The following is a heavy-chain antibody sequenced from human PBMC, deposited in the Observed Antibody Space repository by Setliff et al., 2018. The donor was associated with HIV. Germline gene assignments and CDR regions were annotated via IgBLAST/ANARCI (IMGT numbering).Heavy chain of an antibody. J-gene: IGHJ4*02. CDR1: GGSISSGSYY. D-gene: IGHD3-22*01. CDR2: IYTSGST. Sequence: SETLSLTCTVSGGSISSGSYYWSWIRQPAGKGLEWIGRIYTSGSTNYNPSLKSRVTISADTSKNQFSLKLSSVTAADTAVYYCARLTRYCDGSGYVFDYWGQGTLVTVSS. CDR3: ARLTRYCDGSGYVFDY. V-gene: IGHV4-61*02.